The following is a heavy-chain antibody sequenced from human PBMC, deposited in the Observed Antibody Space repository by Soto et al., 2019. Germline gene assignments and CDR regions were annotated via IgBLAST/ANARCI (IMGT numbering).Heavy chain of an antibody. CDR3: TTGKVCVGNCYSSYFQH. CDR2: LTTTGDGGTT. V-gene: IGHV3-15*01. D-gene: IGHD2-21*02. J-gene: IGHJ1*01. Sequence: EVQLVESGGDLVKPGGSLRLSCAASGFTSSSAWMSWVRQAPGKGLEWVGRLTTTGDGGTTDYTAPVKGRFTISRDDSKNTLYLQMNSLKTEDTAVYYCTTGKVCVGNCYSSYFQHWGQGTLVTVSS. CDR1: GFTSSSAW.